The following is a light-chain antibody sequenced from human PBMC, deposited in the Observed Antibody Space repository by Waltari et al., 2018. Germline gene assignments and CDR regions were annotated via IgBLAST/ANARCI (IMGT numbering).Light chain of an antibody. CDR1: QSIMYSSNNKNF. Sequence: DIVMSQSPDSLAVSLGERATINCRSSQSIMYSSNNKNFLAWYQQKPGQCPKLLIYWASTRHSGVPDRFTGSWSGTDFTLTITSVQPEDVAIYYCQQYFITPFTFGPGTKVEIK. J-gene: IGKJ3*01. CDR2: WAS. CDR3: QQYFITPFT. V-gene: IGKV4-1*01.